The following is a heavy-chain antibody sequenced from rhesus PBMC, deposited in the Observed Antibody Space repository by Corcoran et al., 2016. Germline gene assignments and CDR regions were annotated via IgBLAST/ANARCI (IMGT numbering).Heavy chain of an antibody. Sequence: QVQLQESGPGLVQTSATLSITCAVSGGSVSGYSWGVHRLPPGTGLDLIGSIVGSMWSADDNPPLKSRVTISTDTSKNQFSLKLNSVTAADTAVYYWARGPLLGTVWLDVWGRGVLVTVSS. J-gene: IGHJ5-2*02. D-gene: IGHD5-24*01. V-gene: IGHV4-165*01. CDR1: GGSVSGYS. CDR2: IVGSMWSA. CDR3: ARGPLLGTVWLDV.